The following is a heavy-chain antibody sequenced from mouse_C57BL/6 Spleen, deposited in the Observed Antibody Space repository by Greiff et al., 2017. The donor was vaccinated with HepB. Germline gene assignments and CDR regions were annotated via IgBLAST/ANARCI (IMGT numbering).Heavy chain of an antibody. V-gene: IGHV5-9-1*02. J-gene: IGHJ3*01. D-gene: IGHD2-4*01. CDR1: GFTFSSYA. CDR2: ISSGGDYI. CDR3: TREGEIYYDYDWFAY. Sequence: LVESGEGLVKPGGSLKLSCAASGFTFSSYAMSWVRQTPEKRLEWVAYISSGGDYIYYADTVKGRFTISRDNARNTLYLQMSSLKSEDTAMYYCTREGEIYYDYDWFAYWGQGTLVTVSA.